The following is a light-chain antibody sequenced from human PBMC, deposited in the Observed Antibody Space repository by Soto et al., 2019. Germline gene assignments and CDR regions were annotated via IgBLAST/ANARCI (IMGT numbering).Light chain of an antibody. V-gene: IGKV1-27*01. J-gene: IGKJ4*01. CDR3: QKYNSAAHT. CDR2: AAS. CDR1: QGISNY. Sequence: DIQMTQSPSSLSASVGDRVTITCRASQGISNYLAWYQQKPGKVPKLLISAASVLQSGVPSRFSGSGSGTDCTLTISSPQPEDVATYYCQKYNSAAHTFGWGTKVEIK.